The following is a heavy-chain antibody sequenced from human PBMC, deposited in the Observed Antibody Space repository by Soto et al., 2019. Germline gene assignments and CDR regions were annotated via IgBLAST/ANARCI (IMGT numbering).Heavy chain of an antibody. CDR3: AQRGGSGYYGAVDY. D-gene: IGHD3-22*01. CDR2: VSDSGATT. Sequence: EVQLLESGGGLVQPGGSLRLSCAASGFTFSTYAMTWVRQAPGKGLEWVSGVSDSGATTYYADSVKGRFTISRDNSKNTLYLQMNSLRGEDTAVYYCAQRGGSGYYGAVDYWGQGTLVTVSS. CDR1: GFTFSTYA. V-gene: IGHV3-23*01. J-gene: IGHJ4*02.